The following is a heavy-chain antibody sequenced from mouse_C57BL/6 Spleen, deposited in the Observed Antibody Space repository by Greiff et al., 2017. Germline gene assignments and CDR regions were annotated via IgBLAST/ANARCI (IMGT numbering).Heavy chain of an antibody. Sequence: QVQLQQPGAELVMPGASVKLSCKASGYTFTSYWMHWVKQRPGQGLEWIGEIDPSDSYTNYNQKFKGKSTLTVDKSSSTAYMQLSSLTSEDSAVXYCARGGVLYAMDYWGQGTSVTVSS. J-gene: IGHJ4*01. V-gene: IGHV1-69*01. CDR2: IDPSDSYT. CDR3: ARGGVLYAMDY. CDR1: GYTFTSYW.